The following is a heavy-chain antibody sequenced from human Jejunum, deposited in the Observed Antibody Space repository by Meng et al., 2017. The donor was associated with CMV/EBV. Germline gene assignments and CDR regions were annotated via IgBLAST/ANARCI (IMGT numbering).Heavy chain of an antibody. CDR1: DGSISSYY. CDR3: AREKSSCTSSTCYGVDS. D-gene: IGHD2-2*01. V-gene: IGHV4-4*07. J-gene: IGHJ4*02. CDR2: IHTSGTT. Sequence: QGQLQESGPGLVNPSETLSLTCTVSDGSISSYYWSWIRQSAGKGLEWIGRIHTSGTTNYNPSLKSRVTLSLDTSKDQFSLKLTSVTAADTAVYYCAREKSSCTSSTCYGVDSWGQGTLVTVSS.